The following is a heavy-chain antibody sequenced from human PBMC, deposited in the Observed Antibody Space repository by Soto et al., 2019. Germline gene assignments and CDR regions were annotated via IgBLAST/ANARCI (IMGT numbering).Heavy chain of an antibody. CDR1: GFTFNIYA. CDR2: ISRYGDFT. D-gene: IGHD3-22*01. V-gene: IGHV3-23*01. CDR3: AKDRYLDHDSRGYLFDN. Sequence: EVQLLESGGALLQPGGSLRLSCAASGFTFNIYAMTWVRQAPGKGLEWVSAISRYGDFTYYADSVEGRFTISRDNSKNTLYLQMNSLRAEDTAVYYCAKDRYLDHDSRGYLFDNWGQGTLVTVSS. J-gene: IGHJ4*02.